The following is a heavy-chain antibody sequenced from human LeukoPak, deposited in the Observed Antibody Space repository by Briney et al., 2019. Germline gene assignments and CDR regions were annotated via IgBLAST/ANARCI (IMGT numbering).Heavy chain of an antibody. J-gene: IGHJ4*02. D-gene: IGHD4-23*01. Sequence: SGGSLRLSCAASGFSFSNYDMHWVRQAPGKGLEWVAVIWYDGSNKYYADSVKGRFTISRDNSKNTLYLQMNSLRVEDTAVYYCARTTAKTTVVIDYWGQGTLVTVSS. CDR1: GFSFSNYD. CDR2: IWYDGSNK. V-gene: IGHV3-33*01. CDR3: ARTTAKTTVVIDY.